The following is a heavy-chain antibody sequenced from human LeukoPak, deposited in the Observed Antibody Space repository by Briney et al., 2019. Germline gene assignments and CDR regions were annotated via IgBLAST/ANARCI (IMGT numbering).Heavy chain of an antibody. CDR1: GYTFTSYA. CDR3: ARSRGSGWSAFDY. CDR2: SNAGNGDT. Sequence: ASVKVSCTASGYTFTSYAMHWVRQAPGQRLEWMGWSNAGNGDTRYSQEFQGRVTITRDTSASTAYMELSSLRSEDMAVYYCARSRGSGWSAFDYWGQGTLVTVSS. V-gene: IGHV1-3*02. J-gene: IGHJ4*02. D-gene: IGHD6-19*01.